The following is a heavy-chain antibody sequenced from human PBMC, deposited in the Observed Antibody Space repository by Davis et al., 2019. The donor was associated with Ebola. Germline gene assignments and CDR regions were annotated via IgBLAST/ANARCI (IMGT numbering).Heavy chain of an antibody. Sequence: LSLSCAASGFTFSSYEMNWVRQAPGKGLEWVSYISSSGSTIYYADSVKGRFTISRDNAKNSLYLQMNSLRAEDTAVYYCAKGIVVAALGGMDVWGQGTTVTVSS. CDR3: AKGIVVAALGGMDV. CDR2: ISSSGSTI. D-gene: IGHD2-2*01. CDR1: GFTFSSYE. J-gene: IGHJ6*02. V-gene: IGHV3-48*03.